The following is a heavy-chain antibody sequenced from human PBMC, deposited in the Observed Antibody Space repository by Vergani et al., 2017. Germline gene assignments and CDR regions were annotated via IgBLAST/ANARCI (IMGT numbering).Heavy chain of an antibody. J-gene: IGHJ5*02. CDR3: LRSHRGWFDP. CDR1: GGSISSGDYY. D-gene: IGHD1-14*01. CDR2: IYHSGST. V-gene: IGHV4-38-2*02. Sequence: QVQLQESGPGLVKPSQTLSLTCTVSGGSISSGDYYWGWIRQPPGKGLEWIGSIYHSGSTYYNPSLKSRVTISVETSKNQFSLKLSSVTAADTAVYYCLRSHRGWFDPWGQGTLVTVSS.